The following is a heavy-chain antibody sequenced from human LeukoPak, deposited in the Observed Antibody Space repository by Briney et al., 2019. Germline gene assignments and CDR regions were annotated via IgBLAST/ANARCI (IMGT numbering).Heavy chain of an antibody. J-gene: IGHJ4*02. Sequence: GGSLRLSCAASGFTFSSYAMHWVRQAPGKGLEWVAVISYDGSNKYYADSVKGRFTISRDNSKNTLYLQMNSLRAEDTAVYYCARASILTSIAVAEPFDYWGQGTLVTVSS. V-gene: IGHV3-30*04. D-gene: IGHD6-19*01. CDR3: ARASILTSIAVAEPFDY. CDR2: ISYDGSNK. CDR1: GFTFSSYA.